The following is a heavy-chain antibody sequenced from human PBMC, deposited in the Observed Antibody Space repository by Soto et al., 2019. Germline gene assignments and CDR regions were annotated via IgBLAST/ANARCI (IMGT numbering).Heavy chain of an antibody. CDR1: GYIFTAYS. V-gene: IGHV1-46*01. CDR2: VNPSGGST. D-gene: IGHD2-15*01. J-gene: IGHJ1*01. CDR3: AREENCSDGICYSEYFQR. Sequence: GASVKVSCKASGYIFTAYSMHWVRQVPGQGLEWMGVVNPSGGSTNYAQKFQGRITMTRDTSTSTVYVDLSSLTSEDTAVYYCAREENCSDGICYSEYFQRWGQGTLVTVSS.